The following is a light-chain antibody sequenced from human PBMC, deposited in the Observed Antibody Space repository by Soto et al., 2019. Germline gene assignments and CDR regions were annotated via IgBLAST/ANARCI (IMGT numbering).Light chain of an antibody. V-gene: IGLV1-40*01. CDR3: QSTDSSLSGVV. Sequence: QSVLTQPPSVSGAPGQRVTISCTGSSSNIGAGYDVHWYQQLPGTAPKLLISGNNNRPSGVPDRFSGSKSGTSASLAITGLQAEDEAYYYCQSTDSSLSGVVFGGGTKLTVL. CDR2: GNN. J-gene: IGLJ2*01. CDR1: SSNIGAGYD.